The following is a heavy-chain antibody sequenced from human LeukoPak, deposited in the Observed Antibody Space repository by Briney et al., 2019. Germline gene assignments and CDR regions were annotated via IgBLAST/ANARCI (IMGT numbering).Heavy chain of an antibody. CDR2: IYYSGST. J-gene: IGHJ3*02. CDR3: ASLANYDFWRGPYPHDAFDI. CDR1: AGSISSYY. Sequence: SETLSLTCTVSAGSISSYYWSWIRQPPGKGLEWIGYIYYSGSTNSNPSLKSRVTISVDTSKNQFSLNLSSVTAADTSVYYCASLANYDFWRGPYPHDAFDIWGQGTMVTVSS. D-gene: IGHD3-3*01. V-gene: IGHV4-59*08.